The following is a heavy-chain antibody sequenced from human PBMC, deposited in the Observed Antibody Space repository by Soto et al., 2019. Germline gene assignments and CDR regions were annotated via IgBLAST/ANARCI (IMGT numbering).Heavy chain of an antibody. CDR3: ARSRPYYDILTGYYRSENYFDY. D-gene: IGHD3-9*01. CDR2: IYYSGST. V-gene: IGHV4-31*03. Sequence: SETLALTCTVSGGSISSGGYYWSWIRQHPGKGLEWIGYIYYSGSTYYNPSLKSRVTISVDTSKNQFSLKLSSVTAADTAVYYCARSRPYYDILTGYYRSENYFDYWGQGTLVTVSS. CDR1: GGSISSGGYY. J-gene: IGHJ4*02.